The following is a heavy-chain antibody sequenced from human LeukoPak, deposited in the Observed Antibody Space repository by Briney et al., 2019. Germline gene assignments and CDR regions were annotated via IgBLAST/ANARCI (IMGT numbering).Heavy chain of an antibody. CDR3: VRENVILSEGDYFDY. V-gene: IGHV3-66*01. CDR1: GIALSDTY. Sequence: PGGSLRLSCAASGIALSDTYMTWVRQAPGKGLEWISVIYATGNTYYADSVKGRFTISRDNSKNTVYLQMNSLRPEDTAMYYCVRENVILSEGDYFDYWGQGTLVAVSS. J-gene: IGHJ4*02. CDR2: IYATGNT. D-gene: IGHD5/OR15-5a*01.